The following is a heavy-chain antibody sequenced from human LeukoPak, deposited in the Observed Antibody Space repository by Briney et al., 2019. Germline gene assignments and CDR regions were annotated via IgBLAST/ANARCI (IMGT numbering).Heavy chain of an antibody. V-gene: IGHV4-59*01. D-gene: IGHD6-19*01. CDR2: IYYSGST. CDR1: GGSINSYY. Sequence: SETLSLTCTVSGGSINSYYWSWIRQPPGKGLEWIGYIYYSGSTNYNPSLKSRVTISVDTSKNQFSLKLSSVTAADTAVYYCARGSGWYTDFDYWGQGTLVTVSP. J-gene: IGHJ4*02. CDR3: ARGSGWYTDFDY.